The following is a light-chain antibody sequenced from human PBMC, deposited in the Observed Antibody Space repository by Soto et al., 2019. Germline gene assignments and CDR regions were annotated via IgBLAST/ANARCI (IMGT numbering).Light chain of an antibody. V-gene: IGKV3-15*01. J-gene: IGKJ2*01. CDR3: QQYNNWPQT. CDR1: QSVVSN. CDR2: RAA. Sequence: EIVLTQSPATLSVSPGERATLSCRASQSVVSNLAWYQQRPGQAPRLLIYRAATRAPGIPARFSGSGAGTEFTLTISSLQSEDFAVYSCQQYNNWPQTFGQGTKLEIK.